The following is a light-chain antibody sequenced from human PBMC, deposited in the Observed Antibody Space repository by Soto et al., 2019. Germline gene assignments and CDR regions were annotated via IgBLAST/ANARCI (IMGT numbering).Light chain of an antibody. CDR3: QHRSNWPLT. J-gene: IGKJ4*01. V-gene: IGKV3-11*01. Sequence: IVSTQSPATLSLSPGERATLSCRASQSITSYLAWYQQKPGQAPRLLIYDASNRATGIPARFSGSGSGTDFTLTISSLEPEDFAVYYCQHRSNWPLTFGGGTKVDIK. CDR2: DAS. CDR1: QSITSY.